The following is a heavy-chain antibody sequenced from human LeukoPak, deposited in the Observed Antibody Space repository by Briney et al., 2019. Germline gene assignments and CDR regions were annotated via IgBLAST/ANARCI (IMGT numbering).Heavy chain of an antibody. CDR3: ARTRRHDYGSGKNLTPWPAGLDV. CDR2: YSGGT. D-gene: IGHD3-16*01. J-gene: IGHJ6*02. CDR1: GGSFSYYY. Sequence: PSETLSLTCTVSGGSFSYYYWTWIRQPPGKGLEWIGYSGGTNYNPSLKSRVTISTDTTKRHFSLTLSSVTADDTAVYYCARTRRHDYGSGKNLTPWPAGLDVWGQGTTVIVS. V-gene: IGHV4-59*01.